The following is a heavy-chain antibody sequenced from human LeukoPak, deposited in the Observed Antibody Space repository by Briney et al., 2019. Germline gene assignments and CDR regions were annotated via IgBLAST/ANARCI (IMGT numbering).Heavy chain of an antibody. V-gene: IGHV4-59*08. CDR3: ARTASRGYYNWFDP. J-gene: IGHJ5*02. Sequence: SETLSLTCTVSGGSISNYYWSWIRQPPGKGLEWIGYIYYSGSTNYNPSLKSRVTISVDTSKNQFSLKLSSVTAADTAVYYCARTASRGYYNWFDPWGQGTLVTVSS. D-gene: IGHD3-22*01. CDR1: GGSISNYY. CDR2: IYYSGST.